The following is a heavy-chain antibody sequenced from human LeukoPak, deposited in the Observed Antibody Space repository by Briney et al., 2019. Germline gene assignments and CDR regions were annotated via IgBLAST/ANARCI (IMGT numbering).Heavy chain of an antibody. CDR1: GFGFNNFW. Sequence: GGSVSLSCEASGFGFNNFWVRWVRLARGKGLEWVGRMKSKTDDGTTDYAAPVKGRFNISRDDSNNTLYLQMNSLKTEDTAVYYCTNNYDYGSGFYTYWGQGTLVTVSS. D-gene: IGHD3-10*01. J-gene: IGHJ4*02. V-gene: IGHV3-15*01. CDR3: TNNYDYGSGFYTY. CDR2: MKSKTDDGTT.